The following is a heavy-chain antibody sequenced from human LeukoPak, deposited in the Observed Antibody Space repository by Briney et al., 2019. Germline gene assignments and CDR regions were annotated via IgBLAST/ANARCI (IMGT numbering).Heavy chain of an antibody. CDR2: INAGNGNT. V-gene: IGHV1-3*01. CDR3: AGGDPLRYFDWFDP. D-gene: IGHD3-9*01. Sequence: ASVKVSCKASGGTFSSYAMHWVRQAPGQRLEWMGWINAGNGNTKYSQKFQGRVTITRDTSASTAYMELSSLRSEDTAVYYCAGGDPLRYFDWFDPWGQGTLVTVSS. J-gene: IGHJ5*02. CDR1: GGTFSSYA.